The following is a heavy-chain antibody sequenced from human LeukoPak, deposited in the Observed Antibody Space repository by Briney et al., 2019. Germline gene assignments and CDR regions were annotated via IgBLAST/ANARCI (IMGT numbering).Heavy chain of an antibody. J-gene: IGHJ5*02. CDR2: IYYGGNT. D-gene: IGHD2-15*01. Sequence: PSETLSLTCTVSGGSISNGGFYWSWIRQHPGKGLEWIGYIYYGGNTYYNPSLKSRVTISVDTSKNQFSLKLSSVTAADTAVYYCARGGSHCFDPWGQGTLVTASS. CDR3: ARGGSHCFDP. CDR1: GGSISNGGFY. V-gene: IGHV4-31*03.